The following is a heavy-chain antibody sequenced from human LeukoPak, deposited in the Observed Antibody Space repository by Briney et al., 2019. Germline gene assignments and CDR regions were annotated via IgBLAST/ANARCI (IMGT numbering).Heavy chain of an antibody. CDR1: GFTFSSYS. Sequence: PGGSLRLSCAASGFTFSSYSMNWVRQAPGKGLEWVSYISSSSSTIYYADSVKGRFTISRDNAKNSLYLQMNSLRAEDTAVYYCARGAILRYYYGSGPNNWFDPWGQGTLVTVSS. CDR3: ARGAILRYYYGSGPNNWFDP. V-gene: IGHV3-48*04. J-gene: IGHJ5*02. D-gene: IGHD3-10*01. CDR2: ISSSSSTI.